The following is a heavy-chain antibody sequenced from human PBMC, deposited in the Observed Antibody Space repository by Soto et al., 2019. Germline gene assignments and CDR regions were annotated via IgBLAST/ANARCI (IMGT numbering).Heavy chain of an antibody. J-gene: IGHJ5*02. D-gene: IGHD3-22*01. CDR1: GYTFTSYA. CDR2: INAGNGNT. V-gene: IGHV1-3*05. CDR3: AGRRWLWCLGRDP. Sequence: QVQLVQSGAEEKKPGASVKVSCKASGYTFTSYAMHWVRQAPGQRLEWMGWINAGNGNTKYSQKFQGRVTITRDTAAANGYMGPKSPRSEGPAVYYRAGRRWLWCLGRDPWGRGTLVTVCS.